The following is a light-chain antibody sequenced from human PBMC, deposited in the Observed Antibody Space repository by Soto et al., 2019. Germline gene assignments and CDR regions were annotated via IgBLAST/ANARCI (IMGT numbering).Light chain of an antibody. V-gene: IGKV1-5*01. CDR2: DAS. CDR1: QSISNW. J-gene: IGKJ1*01. Sequence: DIQMTQSPSTLSASVGDRVTITCRASQSISNWLAWYQQKPGKAPKLLIYDASSLESGVPSRFSVSGSGTEFTHTISSLQPDDFATYYCQQYNSYPWTCGQGTKVDIK. CDR3: QQYNSYPWT.